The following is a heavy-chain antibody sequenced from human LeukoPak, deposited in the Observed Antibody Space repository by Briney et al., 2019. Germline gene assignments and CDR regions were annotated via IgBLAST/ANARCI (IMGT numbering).Heavy chain of an antibody. J-gene: IGHJ4*02. D-gene: IGHD2-15*01. V-gene: IGHV4-34*01. Sequence: SETLSLTCAVYGGSFSGYYWSWIRQPPGKGLEWIGEINHSGSTNYNPSLKSRVTISVDTSKNQFSLKLSSVTAADTAVYYCARGRIGYCSGGSCYKSPYFDYWGPGTLVTVSS. CDR2: INHSGST. CDR1: GGSFSGYY. CDR3: ARGRIGYCSGGSCYKSPYFDY.